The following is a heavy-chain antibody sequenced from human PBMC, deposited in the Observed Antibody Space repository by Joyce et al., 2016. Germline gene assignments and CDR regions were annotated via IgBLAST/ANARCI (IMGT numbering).Heavy chain of an antibody. Sequence: QVQLEQSGAEVKKPGSSVTVSCKTSGDIFNAYGINWVRQAPGQGLEWLGGTVPMSATTDYGQKFRGRLTISAHEPTSTVYMELSSLRSDDTGTYYCARGRGDDFWSGYYGSIDYWGQGTLVSVSS. V-gene: IGHV1-69*01. CDR3: ARGRGDDFWSGYYGSIDY. CDR1: GDIFNAYG. D-gene: IGHD3-3*01. CDR2: TVPMSATT. J-gene: IGHJ4*02.